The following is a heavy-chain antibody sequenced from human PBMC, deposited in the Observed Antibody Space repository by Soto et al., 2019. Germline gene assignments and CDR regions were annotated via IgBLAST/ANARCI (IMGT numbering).Heavy chain of an antibody. Sequence: SETLSLTCAVYGGSFSGYYWSWVRQPPGKGLEWIGEINHSGSTNYNPSLKSRVTISVDTSKNQFSLKLSSVTAADTAVYYCARGAYISGSFYYYYYYGMDVWGQGTTVTVSS. CDR3: ARGAYISGSFYYYYYYGMDV. CDR2: INHSGST. V-gene: IGHV4-34*01. J-gene: IGHJ6*02. D-gene: IGHD3-10*01. CDR1: GGSFSGYY.